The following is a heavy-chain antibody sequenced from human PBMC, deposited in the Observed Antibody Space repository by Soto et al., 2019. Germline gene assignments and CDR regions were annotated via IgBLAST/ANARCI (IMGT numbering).Heavy chain of an antibody. CDR3: ATRFLTTVTPFDY. Sequence: ASVKVSCKVSGYTLTELSIHWVRQAPGEGLEWMGGFDPEDGETIYAQKFQGRVTMTEDTSTDTAYMELSSLRSEDTAVYYCATRFLTTVTPFDYWGQGTLVTVSS. CDR2: FDPEDGET. CDR1: GYTLTELS. V-gene: IGHV1-24*01. D-gene: IGHD4-17*01. J-gene: IGHJ4*02.